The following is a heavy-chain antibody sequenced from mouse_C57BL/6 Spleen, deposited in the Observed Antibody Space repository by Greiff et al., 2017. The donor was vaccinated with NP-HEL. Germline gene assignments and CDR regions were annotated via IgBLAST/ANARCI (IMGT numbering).Heavy chain of an antibody. J-gene: IGHJ2*01. D-gene: IGHD2-12*01. V-gene: IGHV1-26*01. CDR1: GYTFTDYY. Sequence: EVQLQQSGPELVKPGASVKISCKASGYTFTDYYMNWVKQSHGKSLEWIGDINPNNGGTSYNQKFKGKATLTVDKSSSTAYMELRSLTSEESAVYYCARRELQYYFDYWGQGTTLTVSS. CDR2: INPNNGGT. CDR3: ARRELQYYFDY.